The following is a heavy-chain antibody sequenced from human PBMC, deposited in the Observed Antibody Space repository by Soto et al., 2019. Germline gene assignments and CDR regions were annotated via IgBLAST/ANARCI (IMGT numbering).Heavy chain of an antibody. V-gene: IGHV3-30*03. CDR3: AIVTGYCSSSSCRRDYYYYYGMDV. CDR1: GFTFSNYG. J-gene: IGHJ6*02. CDR2: ISYDGSDK. D-gene: IGHD2-2*01. Sequence: QVQLVESGGGMVQPGRSLRLSCAASGFTFSNYGMHWVRQAPGKGLEWVAVISYDGSDKYYADSVKGRFSISRDNSKNTLYLQMNSLRAEDTAVYYCAIVTGYCSSSSCRRDYYYYYGMDVWGQGTTVTVSS.